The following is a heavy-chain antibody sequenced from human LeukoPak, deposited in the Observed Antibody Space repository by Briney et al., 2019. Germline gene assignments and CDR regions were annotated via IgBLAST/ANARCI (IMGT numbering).Heavy chain of an antibody. CDR3: ARGRYCSADICSGGDAFDI. CDR2: IHTSGST. V-gene: IGHV4-4*07. J-gene: IGHJ3*02. CDR1: GGSITSYH. D-gene: IGHD2-15*01. Sequence: SGTLSLTCFVSGGSITSYHWSWIRQPAGKGLEWIGQIHTSGSTNYNPSLKSRVTMSVDTSKNQFSLKLSSVTAADTAVYYCARGRYCSADICSGGDAFDIWGQGTMVSVSS.